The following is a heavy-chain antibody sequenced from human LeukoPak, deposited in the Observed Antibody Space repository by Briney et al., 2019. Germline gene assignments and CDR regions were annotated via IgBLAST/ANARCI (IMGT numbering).Heavy chain of an antibody. CDR2: IGSSSGYI. J-gene: IGHJ4*02. V-gene: IGHV3-21*01. Sequence: GGSLRLSCAASGFTFSSYSMSWVRQAPGGGLEWVSSIGSSSGYIYYADSAKGRFTISRDNAKNSLYLQMNSLRAEDTAVYYCARDREARMVRGVNPTDYWGQGTLVTVSS. CDR3: ARDREARMVRGVNPTDY. D-gene: IGHD3-10*01. CDR1: GFTFSSYS.